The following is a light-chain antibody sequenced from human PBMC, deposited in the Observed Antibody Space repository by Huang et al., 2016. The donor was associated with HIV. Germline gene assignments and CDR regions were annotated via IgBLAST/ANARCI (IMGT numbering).Light chain of an antibody. CDR2: GAS. J-gene: IGKJ4*01. CDR3: QQYTNWPPLT. V-gene: IGKV3-15*01. Sequence: EIVMTQSPATLSVSPGERATLSCRASQSVSSNVAWYQQKPGQAPRLLLYGASTRATGIPARFSGSGSGTEFTLTISSLQSEDFAVYYCQQYTNWPPLTFGGGTKVEIK. CDR1: QSVSSN.